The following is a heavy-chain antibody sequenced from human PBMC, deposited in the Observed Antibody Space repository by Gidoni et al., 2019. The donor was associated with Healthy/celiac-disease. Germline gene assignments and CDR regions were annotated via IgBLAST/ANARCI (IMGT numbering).Heavy chain of an antibody. CDR3: ARAPDTIFGVIGAFDI. Sequence: QVQLQESGPGLVKPSGTLSLTCAVSGGSISSSNWWSWVRQPPGKGLAWIGEIYHSGSTNYNPSLKSRVTISVDKSKNQFSLKLSSVTAGDTAVYYCARAPDTIFGVIGAFDIWGQGTMVTVSS. CDR2: IYHSGST. D-gene: IGHD3-3*01. V-gene: IGHV4-4*02. J-gene: IGHJ3*02. CDR1: GGSISSSNW.